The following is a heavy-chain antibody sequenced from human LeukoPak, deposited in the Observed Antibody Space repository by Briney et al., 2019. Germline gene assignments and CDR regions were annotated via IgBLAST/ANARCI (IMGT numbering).Heavy chain of an antibody. CDR1: GGSISSYY. J-gene: IGHJ3*02. D-gene: IGHD3-22*01. CDR3: ARAYDSSGYSMVSDAFDI. Sequence: PSETLSLTCTVSGGSISSYYWSWIRQPPGKGLEWIGYIYYSGSTNYNPSLKSRVTISVDTSKNQFSLKLSSVTAADTAVYYCARAYDSSGYSMVSDAFDIWGQGTMVTVSS. V-gene: IGHV4-59*01. CDR2: IYYSGST.